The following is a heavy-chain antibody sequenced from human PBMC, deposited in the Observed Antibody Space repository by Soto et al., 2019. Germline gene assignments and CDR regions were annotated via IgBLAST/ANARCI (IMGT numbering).Heavy chain of an antibody. CDR2: ISAYNGNT. J-gene: IGHJ6*02. CDR1: GYTFTSYG. V-gene: IGHV1-18*04. Sequence: ASVKVSCKASGYTFTSYGISWVRQAPGQGLEWMGWISAYNGNTSYAQKLQGRVTMTTDTSTSTAYMELRSLRSDDTAVYYCARVRDLYSNYDGMDVWGQGTTVTVSS. D-gene: IGHD4-4*01. CDR3: ARVRDLYSNYDGMDV.